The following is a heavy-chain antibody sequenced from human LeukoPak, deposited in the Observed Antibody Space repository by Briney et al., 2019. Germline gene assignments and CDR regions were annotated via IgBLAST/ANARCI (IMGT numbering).Heavy chain of an antibody. J-gene: IGHJ4*02. CDR3: ARGDGDPYYFDY. V-gene: IGHV3-21*01. CDR2: ISSSSSYI. CDR1: GFTFSSYS. Sequence: PGGSLRLSCAAPGFTFSSYSMNWVRQAPGKGLEWVSSISSSSSYIYYADSVKGRFTISRDNAKNSLYLQMNSLRAEDTAVYYCARGDGDPYYFDYWGQGTLVTVSS. D-gene: IGHD4-17*01.